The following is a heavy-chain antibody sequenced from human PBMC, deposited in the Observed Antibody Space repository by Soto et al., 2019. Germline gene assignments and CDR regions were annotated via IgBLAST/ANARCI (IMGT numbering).Heavy chain of an antibody. J-gene: IGHJ4*02. CDR2: IYYSGST. V-gene: IGHV4-30-4*01. CDR3: AREQDYGDYYYFDY. Sequence: PSETLSLTCTVSGGSISSGDYYWSWIRQPPGKGLEWIGYIYYSGSTYYNPSLKSRVTISVDTSKNQFSLKLSSVTAADTAVYYCAREQDYGDYYYFDYWGQGTLVTVSS. CDR1: GGSISSGDYY. D-gene: IGHD4-17*01.